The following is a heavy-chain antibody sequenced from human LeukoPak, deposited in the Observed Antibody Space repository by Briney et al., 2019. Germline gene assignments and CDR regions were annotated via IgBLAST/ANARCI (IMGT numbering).Heavy chain of an antibody. D-gene: IGHD4-11*01. CDR1: GFTFSSYS. Sequence: PGGSLRLSCAASGFTFSSYSMKWVRQAPGKGLEWVAVISYDGSNKYYADSVKGRFTISRDNSKNTLYLQMNSLRAEDTAVYYCAKVPLQYQGDYWGQGTLVTVSS. CDR2: ISYDGSNK. J-gene: IGHJ4*02. CDR3: AKVPLQYQGDY. V-gene: IGHV3-30*18.